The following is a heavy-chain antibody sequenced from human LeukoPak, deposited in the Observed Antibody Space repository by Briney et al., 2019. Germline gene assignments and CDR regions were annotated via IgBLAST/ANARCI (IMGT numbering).Heavy chain of an antibody. Sequence: GASVKVSCKASGYTFTSYGISWVRQAPGQGLEWMGWISAYNGNTNYAQKLQGRVTMTTDTSTSTAYMELRSLRSDDTAVYYCATGRGVATISHFDYWGQGTLVTVSS. CDR1: GYTFTSYG. CDR2: ISAYNGNT. CDR3: ATGRGVATISHFDY. D-gene: IGHD5-12*01. J-gene: IGHJ4*02. V-gene: IGHV1-18*04.